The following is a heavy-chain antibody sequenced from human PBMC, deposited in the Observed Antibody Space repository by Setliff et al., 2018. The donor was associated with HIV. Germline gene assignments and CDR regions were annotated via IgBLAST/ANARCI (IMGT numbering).Heavy chain of an antibody. CDR1: GFTFSIYA. J-gene: IGHJ4*02. D-gene: IGHD6-19*01. Sequence: GASVKVSCKASGFTFSIYAMSWVRQAPGKGLEWVSVIRGSGGGTSYADSVKGRFTISRDNSKNTLFLQLNSLRAEDTAIYYCAKTAAYGTGWYGRNDYWGQGTLVTVSS. V-gene: IGHV3-23*01. CDR3: AKTAAYGTGWYGRNDY. CDR2: IRGSGGGT.